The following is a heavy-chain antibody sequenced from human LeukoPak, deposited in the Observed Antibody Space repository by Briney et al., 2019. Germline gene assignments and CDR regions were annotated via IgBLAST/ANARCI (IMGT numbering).Heavy chain of an antibody. Sequence: GGSLRPSCAASGFTFSSYAMHWVRQAPGKGLEWVAVISYDGSNKYYADSVKGRFTISRDNSKNTLYLQMNSLRAEDTAVYYCARERGYDSSGYYDGLDYWGQGTLVTVSS. CDR2: ISYDGSNK. D-gene: IGHD3-22*01. V-gene: IGHV3-30*04. CDR3: ARERGYDSSGYYDGLDY. CDR1: GFTFSSYA. J-gene: IGHJ4*02.